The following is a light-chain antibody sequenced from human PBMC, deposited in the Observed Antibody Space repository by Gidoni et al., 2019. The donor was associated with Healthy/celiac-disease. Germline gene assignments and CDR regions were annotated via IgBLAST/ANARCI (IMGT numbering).Light chain of an antibody. CDR2: WAS. V-gene: IGKV4-1*01. CDR1: QSVLYSANNKNY. CDR3: QQYYSTPPA. J-gene: IGKJ4*01. Sequence: DIVMTQSPDSLAVSLGERATIYCKSSQSVLYSANNKNYLACYQQKPGQPPKLLIYWASTRESGVPDRFSGSGSGTDFTLTISSLQAEDVAVYYCQQYYSTPPAFGGXTKVEIK.